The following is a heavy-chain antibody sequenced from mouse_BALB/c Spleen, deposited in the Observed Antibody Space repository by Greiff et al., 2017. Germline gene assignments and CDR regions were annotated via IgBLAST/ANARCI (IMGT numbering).Heavy chain of an antibody. CDR3: AWVYYRYDDYAMDY. V-gene: IGHV3-2*02. D-gene: IGHD2-14*01. CDR1: GYSITSDYA. CDR2: ISYSGST. J-gene: IGHJ4*01. Sequence: EVHLVESGPGLVKPSQSLSLTCTVTGYSITSDYAWNWIRQFPGNKLEWMGYISYSGSTSYNPSLKSRISITRDTSKNQFFLQLNSVTTEDTATYYCAWVYYRYDDYAMDYWGQGTSVTVSS.